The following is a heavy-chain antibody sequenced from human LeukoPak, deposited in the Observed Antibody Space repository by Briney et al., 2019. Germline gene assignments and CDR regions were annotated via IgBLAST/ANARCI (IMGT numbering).Heavy chain of an antibody. CDR1: GFNFWNTG. CDR3: AKDVFRWAFDI. D-gene: IGHD5-24*01. J-gene: IGHJ3*02. V-gene: IGHV3-23*01. Sequence: GSLRLSCAVAGFNFWNTGMSWVRQAPGKGLEWVSAIGGGGSDTKYTDSVKGRFTILRDISKNTLYLQMNSLRAEDTAVYFCAKDVFRWAFDIWGQGTMVTVSA. CDR2: IGGGGSDT.